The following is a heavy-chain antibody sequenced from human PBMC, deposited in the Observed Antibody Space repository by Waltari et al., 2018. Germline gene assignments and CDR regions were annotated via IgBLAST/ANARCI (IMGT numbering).Heavy chain of an antibody. V-gene: IGHV4-61*09. D-gene: IGHD1-26*01. CDR3: ARDSGSYSGQFDP. CDR2: IYTSGST. Sequence: QVQLQESGPGLVKPSQTLSLTCTVSGGSISSGSYYWSWIRQPAGKGLEWIGYIYTSGSTNYNPSLKSRVTISVDTSKNQFSLKLSSVTAADTAVYYCARDSGSYSGQFDPWGQGTLVTVSS. CDR1: GGSISSGSYY. J-gene: IGHJ5*02.